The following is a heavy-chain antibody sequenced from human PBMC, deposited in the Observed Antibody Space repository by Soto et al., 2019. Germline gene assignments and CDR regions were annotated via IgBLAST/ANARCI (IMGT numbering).Heavy chain of an antibody. CDR1: GGSISSGGYY. D-gene: IGHD3-10*01. CDR3: AVYGSGSYYNDHSDAFDI. CDR2: IYYSGST. J-gene: IGHJ3*02. V-gene: IGHV4-31*03. Sequence: QVQLQESGPGLVKPSQTLSLTCTVSGGSISSGGYYWSWIRQHPGKGLEWIGYIYYSGSTYYNPSHKSRVNISVDTAKNKFSLKLSSVTAADTAVDYCAVYGSGSYYNDHSDAFDIWGQGTMVTVSS.